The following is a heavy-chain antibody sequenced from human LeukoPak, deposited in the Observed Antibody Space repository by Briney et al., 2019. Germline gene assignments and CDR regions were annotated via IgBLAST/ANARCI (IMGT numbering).Heavy chain of an antibody. D-gene: IGHD3-10*01. Sequence: SETLSLTCAVYGGSFSGYYWSWIRQPPGKGLEWIGEINHSGSTNYNPSLKSRVTISVDTSKNQFSLKLSSVTAADTAVYYCARGDSGYRYGSGRQRYPWGQGTLVTVSS. V-gene: IGHV4-34*01. CDR3: ARGDSGYRYGSGRQRYP. J-gene: IGHJ5*02. CDR2: INHSGST. CDR1: GGSFSGYY.